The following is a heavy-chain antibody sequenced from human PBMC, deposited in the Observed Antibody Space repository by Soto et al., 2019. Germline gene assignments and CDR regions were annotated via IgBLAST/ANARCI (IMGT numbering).Heavy chain of an antibody. V-gene: IGHV4-34*01. CDR2: INHSGST. J-gene: IGHJ4*02. Sequence: SETLSLTCAVYGGSFSGYYWSWIRQPPGKGLEWIGEINHSGSTNYNPSLKSRVTISVDTSKNQFSLKLSSVTAADTAVYYCARGPSTGSSGRYCNYWGQGTLVTVSS. CDR1: GGSFSGYY. D-gene: IGHD6-19*01. CDR3: ARGPSTGSSGRYCNY.